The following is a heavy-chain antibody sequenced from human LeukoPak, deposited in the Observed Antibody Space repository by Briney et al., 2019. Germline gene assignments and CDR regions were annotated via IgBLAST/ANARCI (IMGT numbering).Heavy chain of an antibody. D-gene: IGHD3-10*01. CDR1: GFTLSSHS. CDR2: ISTSSSYI. V-gene: IGHV3-21*01. CDR3: ARDGTYYYSSGSPGYYYMDV. J-gene: IGHJ6*03. Sequence: GGSLRLSCAASGFTLSSHSMNWVRQAPGKGLEWVSSISTSSSYIYYADSVKGRFTISRDNAKNSLYLQMNSLRAEDTAVYYCARDGTYYYSSGSPGYYYMDVWGKGTTVTISS.